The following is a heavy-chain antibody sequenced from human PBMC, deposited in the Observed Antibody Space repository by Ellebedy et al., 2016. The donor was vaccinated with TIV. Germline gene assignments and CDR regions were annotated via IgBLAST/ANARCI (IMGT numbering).Heavy chain of an antibody. CDR3: ARLTDWGMDV. CDR2: IYYSGST. CDR1: GGSISSSSYY. J-gene: IGHJ6*02. V-gene: IGHV4-39*01. D-gene: IGHD1-14*01. Sequence: SETLSLTXTVSGGSISSSSYYWGWIRQPPGKGLEWIGSIYYSGSTYYNPSLKSRVTISVDTSKNQFSLKLSSVTAADTAVYYCARLTDWGMDVWGQGTTVTVSS.